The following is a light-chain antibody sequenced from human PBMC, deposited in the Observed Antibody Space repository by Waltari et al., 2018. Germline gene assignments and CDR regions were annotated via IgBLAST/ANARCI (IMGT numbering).Light chain of an antibody. V-gene: IGKV3-11*01. Sequence: EIVLTQSPATLSSSPGDSAALSCSASQSLSSYLAWFQQKPGQAPRLLIYDASNRATGIPARFGGYGSGTDFSLTISSLEPEDFAVYYCQQRASWPVTFGQGTRLEIK. CDR3: QQRASWPVT. CDR2: DAS. J-gene: IGKJ5*01. CDR1: QSLSSY.